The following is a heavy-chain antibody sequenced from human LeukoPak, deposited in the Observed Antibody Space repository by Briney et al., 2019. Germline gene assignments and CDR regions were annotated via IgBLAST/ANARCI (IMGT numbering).Heavy chain of an antibody. V-gene: IGHV4-34*01. Sequence: PSETLSLTCAVSGVSFNDYYWSWVRQTPGKGLEWIGEINHSGSTNYNPSLKSRVTISVDTSKNQFSLKLSSVTAADTAVYYCARALRTYYYDSSANLDYWGQGTLVTVSS. J-gene: IGHJ4*02. CDR3: ARALRTYYYDSSANLDY. CDR1: GVSFNDYY. D-gene: IGHD3-22*01. CDR2: INHSGST.